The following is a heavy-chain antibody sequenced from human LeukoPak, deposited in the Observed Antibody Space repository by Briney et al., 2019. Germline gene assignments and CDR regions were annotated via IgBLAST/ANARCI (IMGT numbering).Heavy chain of an antibody. CDR2: ITSSSSYI. J-gene: IGHJ4*02. V-gene: IGHV3-21*01. CDR3: ARSIAVGEEAY. Sequence: GGSLRLSCAASGFTFSTYSMSWVRQPPGKGLEWVSTITSSSSYIYDADSVKGRFTVSRDNAKNSLYLQMNSLRAEDTAIYYCARSIAVGEEAYWGQGTLVTVSS. CDR1: GFTFSTYS. D-gene: IGHD6-19*01.